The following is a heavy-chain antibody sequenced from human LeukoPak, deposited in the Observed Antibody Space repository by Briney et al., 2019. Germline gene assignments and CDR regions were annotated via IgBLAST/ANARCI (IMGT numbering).Heavy chain of an antibody. J-gene: IGHJ6*03. CDR2: IYHSGST. Sequence: SETLSLTCAVSGGSISSSNWWSWVRQPPGKGLEWIGEIYHSGSTNYNPSLKSRVTISVDTSKNQFSLKLSSVTAADTAVYYCAGGYCSSTSCYPMDVWGKGTTVTVSS. D-gene: IGHD2-2*01. CDR3: AGGYCSSTSCYPMDV. V-gene: IGHV4-4*02. CDR1: GGSISSSNW.